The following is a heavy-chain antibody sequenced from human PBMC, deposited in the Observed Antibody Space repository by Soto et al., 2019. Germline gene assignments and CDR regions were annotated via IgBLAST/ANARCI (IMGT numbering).Heavy chain of an antibody. D-gene: IGHD3-22*01. CDR1: GGSFSGYY. V-gene: IGHV4-34*01. J-gene: IGHJ4*02. CDR2: INHSGST. Sequence: ASETLSLTCAVYGGSFSGYYWSWIRQPPGKGLEWIGEINHSGSTNYNPSLKSRVTISVDTSKNQFSLKLSSVTAADTAVYYCASDTYYYDSSGSAEFDYWGQGTLVTVSS. CDR3: ASDTYYYDSSGSAEFDY.